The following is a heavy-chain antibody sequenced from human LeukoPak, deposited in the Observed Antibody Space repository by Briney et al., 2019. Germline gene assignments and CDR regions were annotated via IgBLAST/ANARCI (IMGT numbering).Heavy chain of an antibody. V-gene: IGHV1-8*01. CDR2: MNPNSGNT. CDR1: GYTFTSYD. D-gene: IGHD6-13*01. Sequence: GASVKASCKASGYTFTSYDINWVRQATGQGLEWMGWMNPNSGNTGYAQKFQGRVTMTRNTSISTAYMELSSLRSEDTAVYYCARKIAAAGTGFDYWGQGTLVTVSS. J-gene: IGHJ4*02. CDR3: ARKIAAAGTGFDY.